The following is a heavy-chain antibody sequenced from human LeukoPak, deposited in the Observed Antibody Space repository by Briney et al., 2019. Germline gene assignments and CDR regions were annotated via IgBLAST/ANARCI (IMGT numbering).Heavy chain of an antibody. CDR2: IYYSGST. Sequence: KPSETLSLTCTVSGGSISSYYWSWIRQPPGKGLEWSGYIYYSGSTNYNPSLKGRVTISVDTSKNQFSMKLSSVTAADTAVYYCARAMYSGSYYYYYGMDVWGQGTTVTVSS. CDR3: ARAMYSGSYYYYYGMDV. CDR1: GGSISSYY. J-gene: IGHJ6*02. V-gene: IGHV4-59*01. D-gene: IGHD1-26*01.